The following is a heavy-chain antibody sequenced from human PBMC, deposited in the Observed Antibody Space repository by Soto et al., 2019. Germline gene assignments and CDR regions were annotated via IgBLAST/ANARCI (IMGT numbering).Heavy chain of an antibody. D-gene: IGHD2-2*01. CDR1: GYTFTGDY. V-gene: IGHV1-2*02. J-gene: IGHJ6*02. CDR2: INPNSGGT. Sequence: ASVKVSCKASGYTFTGDYMHWVRQAPGQGLECMGWINPNSGGTNYAQKFQGRVTMTRDTSISTAYMELSRLRSDDTAAYYCAKAYCSSTSCDDYYGMDVWGQGTTVTVSS. CDR3: AKAYCSSTSCDDYYGMDV.